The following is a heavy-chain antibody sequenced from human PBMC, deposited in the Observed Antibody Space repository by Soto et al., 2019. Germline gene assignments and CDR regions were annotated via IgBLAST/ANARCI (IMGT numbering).Heavy chain of an antibody. CDR2: ISSDGSSA. D-gene: IGHD1-26*01. V-gene: IGHV3-74*01. CDR3: AREGSGSSPHY. Sequence: GGYLKHSYTASGFTFSSYWMHWVRQAPGRGLVWVSHISSDGSSATYADSVKGRFTISRDNAQNTLYLQMNSLTAEDTALYYCAREGSGSSPHYWGQGT. CDR1: GFTFSSYW. J-gene: IGHJ4*02.